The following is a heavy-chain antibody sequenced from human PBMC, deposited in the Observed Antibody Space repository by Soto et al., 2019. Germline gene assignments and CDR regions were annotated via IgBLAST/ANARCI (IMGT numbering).Heavy chain of an antibody. J-gene: IGHJ5*02. CDR2: IYHSGST. CDR3: ARAPRKNWFDP. CDR1: GYSISSGYY. Sequence: SETLSLTCAVSGYSISSGYYWGWIRQPPGKGLEWIGSIYHSGSTYYNPSLKSRVTISVDTSKDQFSLKLSSVTAADTAVYYCARAPRKNWFDPWGQGTLVTVSS. V-gene: IGHV4-38-2*01.